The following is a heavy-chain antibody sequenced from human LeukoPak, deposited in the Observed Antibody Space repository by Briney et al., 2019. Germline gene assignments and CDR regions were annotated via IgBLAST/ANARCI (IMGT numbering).Heavy chain of an antibody. CDR2: IGGSGLDT. CDR3: AKEGVILGPSHSEH. Sequence: GGSLRLSCAASGFTFSSYGMTWVRRAPGKGLEWVSSIGGSGLDTYYPDSVKARFFISRDNAKSTLYLQMNSLGAEDTAVYFCAKEGVILGPSHSEHWGQGALVTVSS. J-gene: IGHJ1*01. CDR1: GFTFSSYG. D-gene: IGHD2-21*01. V-gene: IGHV3-23*01.